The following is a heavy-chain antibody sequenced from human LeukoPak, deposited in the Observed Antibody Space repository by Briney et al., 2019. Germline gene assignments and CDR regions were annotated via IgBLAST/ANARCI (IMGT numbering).Heavy chain of an antibody. CDR2: ISSSGSTI. CDR1: GFTFSSYE. V-gene: IGHV3-48*03. Sequence: GGSLRLSCAASGFTFSSYEMNWVRQASGKGLEWVSYISSSGSTIYYADSVKGRFTISRDNAKNSLYLQMNSLRAEDTAVYYCAGSPGYSTAAQEYWGQGTLVTVSS. D-gene: IGHD6-13*01. J-gene: IGHJ4*02. CDR3: AGSPGYSTAAQEY.